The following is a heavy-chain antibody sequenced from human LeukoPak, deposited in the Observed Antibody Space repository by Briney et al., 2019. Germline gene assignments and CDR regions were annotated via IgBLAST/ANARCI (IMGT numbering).Heavy chain of an antibody. Sequence: SVKVSCKASGYIFSIYGITWLRLAPGQGVEWLGWISAYDGDTRYAQKFQGRVTLTTDKSTTTAYMELRRLTSDDTAVYYCARDQVIVGHQIFDNWGQGTLVSVSS. J-gene: IGHJ4*02. V-gene: IGHV1-18*01. D-gene: IGHD1-26*01. CDR3: ARDQVIVGHQIFDN. CDR1: GYIFSIYG. CDR2: ISAYDGDT.